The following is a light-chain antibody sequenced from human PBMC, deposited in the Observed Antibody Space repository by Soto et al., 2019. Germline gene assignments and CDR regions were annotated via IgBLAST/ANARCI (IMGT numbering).Light chain of an antibody. CDR1: QSVSSSY. CDR3: QQYDRRLT. J-gene: IGKJ4*01. CDR2: GAS. Sequence: EIVSTQSPGTLSLSPGERATLSCRASQSVSSSYLAWYQQKPGQAPRLLIYGASTRATGIPDRFSGIGSGTDFTLTISRMAPEDFAVYYCQQYDRRLTFGGGTKVDIK. V-gene: IGKV3-20*01.